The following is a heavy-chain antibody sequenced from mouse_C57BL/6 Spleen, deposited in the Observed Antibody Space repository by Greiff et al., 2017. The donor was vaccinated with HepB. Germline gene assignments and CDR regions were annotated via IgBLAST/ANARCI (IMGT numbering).Heavy chain of an antibody. J-gene: IGHJ3*01. Sequence: VQLQQSGPELVKPGASVKISCKASGYAFSSSWMNWVKQRPGKGLEWIGRIYPGDGDTNYNGKFKGKATLTADKSSSTAYMQLSSLTSEDSAVYYCGGRGLFAYWGQGTLVTVSA. D-gene: IGHD2-13*01. CDR3: GGRGLFAY. CDR1: GYAFSSSW. CDR2: IYPGDGDT. V-gene: IGHV1-82*01.